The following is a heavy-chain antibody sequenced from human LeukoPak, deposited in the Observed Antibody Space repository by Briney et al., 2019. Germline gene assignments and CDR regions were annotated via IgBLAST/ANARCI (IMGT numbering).Heavy chain of an antibody. J-gene: IGHJ4*02. CDR1: GYTFTSYA. V-gene: IGHV1-46*01. CDR2: INPSGGST. Sequence: ASVKVSCKASGYTFTSYAMNWVRQAPGQGLEWMGIINPSGGSTSYAQKFQGRVTMTRDMSTSTVYMELSSLRSEDTAVYYCAKGGVSMLWGNPVDYWGQGTLVTVSS. D-gene: IGHD3-10*01. CDR3: AKGGVSMLWGNPVDY.